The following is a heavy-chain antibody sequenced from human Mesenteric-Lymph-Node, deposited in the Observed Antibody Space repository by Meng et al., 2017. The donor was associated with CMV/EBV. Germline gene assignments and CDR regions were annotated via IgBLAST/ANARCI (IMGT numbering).Heavy chain of an antibody. D-gene: IGHD4-23*01. Sequence: GESLKISCAASGFGFSSYPMHWMRQPPGKGPEWVAVLSADGTMSYYSNSVKGRFTISRDSSSNTIYLQMNSLTADDTAVYYCVGSTVVNVGEHWGRGSLVTVSS. CDR2: LSADGTMS. CDR3: VGSTVVNVGEH. J-gene: IGHJ1*01. V-gene: IGHV3-30*04. CDR1: GFGFSSYP.